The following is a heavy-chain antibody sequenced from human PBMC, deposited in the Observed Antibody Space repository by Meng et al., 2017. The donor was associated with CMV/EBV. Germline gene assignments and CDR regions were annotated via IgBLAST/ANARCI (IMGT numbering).Heavy chain of an antibody. V-gene: IGHV4-4*07. CDR3: ARGPEVDYGDYVGLDY. CDR1: GGHIRSYD. CDR2: IDTSGST. J-gene: IGHJ4*02. Sequence: VHLQEPCPDLGKPSETPARPCTVSGGHIRSYDWSWIRQPARTGLEWIWRIDTSGSTNYNPSLKRRVTMSVDTSKNQFSLKLSSGTAADTAVYYCARGPEVDYGDYVGLDYWGQGTLVTVSS. D-gene: IGHD4-17*01.